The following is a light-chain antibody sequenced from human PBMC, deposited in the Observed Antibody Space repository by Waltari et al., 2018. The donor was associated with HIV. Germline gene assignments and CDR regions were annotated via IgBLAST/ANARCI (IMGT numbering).Light chain of an antibody. CDR1: QSVLYRSYNKNY. J-gene: IGKJ1*01. CDR3: QQYYTTRRT. Sequence: DIVMTQFPASLAVFLGARAPINCKYSQSVLYRSYNKNYVAWYQHQPGHPPKLHLYWASTRESEVADRFSGSGSETDFTLTSSSLQAEDIAVYYCQQYYTTRRTFGQGTKVEVK. V-gene: IGKV4-1*01. CDR2: WAS.